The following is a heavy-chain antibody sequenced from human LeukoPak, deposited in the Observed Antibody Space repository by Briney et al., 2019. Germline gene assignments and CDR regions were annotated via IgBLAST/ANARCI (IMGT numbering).Heavy chain of an antibody. V-gene: IGHV1-18*01. CDR1: GYTFTSYG. CDR3: ARDHSPRATYYDFWSGYYPRFDY. J-gene: IGHJ4*02. D-gene: IGHD3-3*01. CDR2: FSANMGNK. Sequence: GASVKVSCKASGYTFTSYGISWVRQAPEQGLEWWGGFSANMGNKNYAQKLQGRVTMTTDTSTSTAYMELRSLRSDDTAVYYCARDHSPRATYYDFWSGYYPRFDYWGQGTLVTVSS.